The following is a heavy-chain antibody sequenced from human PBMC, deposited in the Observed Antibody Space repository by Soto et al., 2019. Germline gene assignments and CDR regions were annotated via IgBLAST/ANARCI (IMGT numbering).Heavy chain of an antibody. J-gene: IGHJ5*02. Sequence: QVQLQESGPGLVKASETLSLTCTVSRDSVTSVNNYLSWIRQPPGKGLEWIGYVSYEGSVNYEPSLKSRLTISLDAPKNQFSLHLTSVTAADTALYFCARGSAWPNNFFDPWGQGIRVIVSS. CDR2: VSYEGSV. D-gene: IGHD1-20*01. CDR1: RDSVTSVNNY. V-gene: IGHV4-61*01. CDR3: ARGSAWPNNFFDP.